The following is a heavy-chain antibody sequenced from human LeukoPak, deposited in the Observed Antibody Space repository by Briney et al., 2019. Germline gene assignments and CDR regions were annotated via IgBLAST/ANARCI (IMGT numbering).Heavy chain of an antibody. V-gene: IGHV1-18*01. Sequence: ASVKVSCKASGYPFTSYGLTWVRQAPGQGLEWMGWINTYNGDTNFAQKFQGRVTMTTDTSTSTAYIELRSLTSDDTAAYYCAREWWGYDVLTGDNWFDPWGQGTLVTVSS. CDR3: AREWWGYDVLTGDNWFDP. CDR1: GYPFTSYG. CDR2: INTYNGDT. D-gene: IGHD3-9*01. J-gene: IGHJ5*02.